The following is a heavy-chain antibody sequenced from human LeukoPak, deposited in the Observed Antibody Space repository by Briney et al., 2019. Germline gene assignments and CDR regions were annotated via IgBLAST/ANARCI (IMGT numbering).Heavy chain of an antibody. V-gene: IGHV4-34*01. J-gene: IGHJ4*02. CDR2: INHSGST. CDR3: VRARRVVVITGRLFDY. D-gene: IGHD3-22*01. Sequence: SETLSLTCAVYGGSFSGYYWSWIRQPPGKGLEWIGEINHSGSTNYNPSLKSRVTISVDTSKNQFSLKLSSVTAADTAVYYCVRARRVVVITGRLFDYWGQGTLVTVSS. CDR1: GGSFSGYY.